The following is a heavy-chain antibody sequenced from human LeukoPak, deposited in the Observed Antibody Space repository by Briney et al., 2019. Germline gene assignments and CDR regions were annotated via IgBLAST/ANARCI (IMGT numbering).Heavy chain of an antibody. CDR3: AKDRQGRGVDAFDI. J-gene: IGHJ3*02. CDR1: GFTFSSYW. V-gene: IGHV3-7*01. CDR2: INQDGSDK. Sequence: GGSLRLSCAASGFTFSSYWMSWVRQAAGKGLEWVANINQDGSDKYYVDSVKGRFTISRDNAKNTLYLQMNSLRAEDTAVYYCAKDRQGRGVDAFDIWGQGTMVTVSS. D-gene: IGHD3-10*01.